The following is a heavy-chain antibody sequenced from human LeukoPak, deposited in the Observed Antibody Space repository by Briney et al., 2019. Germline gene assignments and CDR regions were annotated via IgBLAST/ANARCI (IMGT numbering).Heavy chain of an antibody. D-gene: IGHD5-24*01. CDR1: GGTFSSYA. CDR3: ARGLDAGWLQSYYFDY. Sequence: SVKVSCKAAGGTFSSYAISWGRQAPGQGLEWRGGIIPIFGTANYAQKFQGRVTITADESTSTAYMELSSLSSEDTAVSYCARGLDAGWLQSYYFDYWGQGQLVLVSS. CDR2: IIPIFGTA. J-gene: IGHJ4*02. V-gene: IGHV1-69*13.